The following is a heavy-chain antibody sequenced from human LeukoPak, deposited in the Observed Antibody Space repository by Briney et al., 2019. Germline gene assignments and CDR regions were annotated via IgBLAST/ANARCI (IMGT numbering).Heavy chain of an antibody. CDR2: ISSDGSNQ. J-gene: IGHJ5*02. CDR3: AKDPTRAYGDYYHLQAGFDP. D-gene: IGHD4-17*01. V-gene: IGHV3-30-3*01. CDR1: EFAFINYA. Sequence: PGGSLRLSCAASEFAFINYAVHWVRQAPAKGLEWVALISSDGSNQYYADSVKGRFTISRDNSKNTLYLQMNSLRAEDTAVYYCAKDPTRAYGDYYHLQAGFDPWGQGTLVTVSS.